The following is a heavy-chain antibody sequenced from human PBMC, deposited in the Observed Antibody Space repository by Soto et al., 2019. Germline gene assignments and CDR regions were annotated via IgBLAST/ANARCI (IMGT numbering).Heavy chain of an antibody. CDR2: IYPGDSDT. J-gene: IGHJ4*02. Sequence: TGESLKISCKGSGYSFTTYWIGWVRQMPGKGLERMGIIYPGDSDTRYSPSFQGQVTISADRSITTTYLQWSSLKASETAIYYCARLLDTSGWYDYWGQGTLVTVSS. CDR1: GYSFTTYW. V-gene: IGHV5-51*01. D-gene: IGHD6-19*01. CDR3: ARLLDTSGWYDY.